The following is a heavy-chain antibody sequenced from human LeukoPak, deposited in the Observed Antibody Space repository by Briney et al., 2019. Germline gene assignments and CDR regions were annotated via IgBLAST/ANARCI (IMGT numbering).Heavy chain of an antibody. V-gene: IGHV3-23*01. CDR3: AKTILLWFGEFQLVDY. Sequence: PGGSLRLSCAASGFTFSSYAMSWVRQAPGKGLEWVSAISGSGGSTYYADSVKGRFTISRDNSKNTLYLQMNSLRAEDTAVYYCAKTILLWFGEFQLVDYWGQGTLVTVSS. D-gene: IGHD3-10*01. J-gene: IGHJ4*02. CDR2: ISGSGGST. CDR1: GFTFSSYA.